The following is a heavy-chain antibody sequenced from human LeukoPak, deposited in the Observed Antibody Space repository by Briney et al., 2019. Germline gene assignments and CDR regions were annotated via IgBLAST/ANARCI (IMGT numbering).Heavy chain of an antibody. CDR2: ISSSSSYI. CDR3: ARGYYDTLTGPVY. J-gene: IGHJ4*02. Sequence: GGSLRLSCAASGFIFRTYSMNWVRQAPGKGLEWVSSISSSSSYIYYADSVKGRVTISRDNAKNSLYLQMSSLRAEDTAVYYCARGYYDTLTGPVYWGQGTLVTVSS. V-gene: IGHV3-21*01. D-gene: IGHD3-9*01. CDR1: GFIFRTYS.